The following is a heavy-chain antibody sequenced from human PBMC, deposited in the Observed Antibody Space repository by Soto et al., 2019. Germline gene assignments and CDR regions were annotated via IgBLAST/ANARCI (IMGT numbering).Heavy chain of an antibody. V-gene: IGHV3-33*01. CDR3: AREGMQGAAEVPDFYYGRDV. J-gene: IGHJ6*01. D-gene: IGHD6-13*01. CDR2: IWSDGSNK. CDR1: GFTFSSYG. Sequence: QVQLVESGGGVVQPGRSLRLSCAASGFTFSSYGMHWVRQAPGKGLEWVAVIWSDGSNKYYADSVKGRFTISRDNSKNTLYLQMNSLRAEDTDVYYCAREGMQGAAEVPDFYYGRDVWGQVTTVTVSS.